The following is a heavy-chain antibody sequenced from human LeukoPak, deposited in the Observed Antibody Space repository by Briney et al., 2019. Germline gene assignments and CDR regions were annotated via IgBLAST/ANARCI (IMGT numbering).Heavy chain of an antibody. V-gene: IGHV4-34*01. Sequence: SETLSLTCAVSGGSFNGYSYTWIRQPPGKGLEWIGEIIHSGGTSYNPSLKSRLTISVDTFRKQFSLKLTSVTAADTALYFCARGPLAFRRVAGIFSWGRGTQVTVSS. CDR2: IIHSGGT. J-gene: IGHJ5*02. CDR3: ARGPLAFRRVAGIFS. D-gene: IGHD6-19*01. CDR1: GGSFNGYS.